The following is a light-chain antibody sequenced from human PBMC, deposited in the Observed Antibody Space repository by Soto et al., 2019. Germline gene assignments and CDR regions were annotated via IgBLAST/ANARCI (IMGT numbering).Light chain of an antibody. CDR2: ATS. Sequence: DIQLTRSPSSLSASVGDRVTITCRGSQGVSKYLNWYQQKPGRAPMLLIYATSNLQHGVPSRFSGNGSGPNFTLTIASLQPEDLGIYYCQQTYSSPWTFGQGTRVAIK. V-gene: IGKV1-39*01. CDR1: QGVSKY. J-gene: IGKJ1*01. CDR3: QQTYSSPWT.